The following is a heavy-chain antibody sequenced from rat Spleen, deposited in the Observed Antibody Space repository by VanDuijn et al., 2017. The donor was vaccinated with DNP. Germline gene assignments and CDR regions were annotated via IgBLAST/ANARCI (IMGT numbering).Heavy chain of an antibody. CDR1: GFILSNYW. Sequence: EVQLVESGGGPVQPGRSLKLSCVASGFILSNYWMTWIRQAPGKGLEWVASISNSGDKTYYSDSVKGRFSLVRDNAKSTLYLAMDSLRSEETATYXXXTXXXSYXXXWFXXXGQGTLXXVSS. D-gene: IGHD1-2*01. J-gene: IGHJ3*01. V-gene: IGHV5-31*01. CDR3: XTXXXSYXXXWFXX. CDR2: ISNSGDKT.